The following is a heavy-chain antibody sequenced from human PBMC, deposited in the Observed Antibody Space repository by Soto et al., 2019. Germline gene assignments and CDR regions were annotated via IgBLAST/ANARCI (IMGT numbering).Heavy chain of an antibody. D-gene: IGHD2-2*01. V-gene: IGHV3-53*01. CDR1: GFTVSNTY. CDR3: ARALPVAKGGFDP. J-gene: IGHJ5*02. CDR2: IYTAGGT. Sequence: GGSLRLSCAASGFTVSNTYMTWVRQPPGKGLECVSVIYTAGGTNYADSVKGRFTISRDNSKNTLYLQMNSLRAEDTAVYYCARALPVAKGGFDPWGQGTLVTVSS.